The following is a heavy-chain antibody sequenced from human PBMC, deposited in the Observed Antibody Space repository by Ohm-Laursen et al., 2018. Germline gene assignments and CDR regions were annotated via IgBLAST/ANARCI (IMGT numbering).Heavy chain of an antibody. D-gene: IGHD3-10*01. CDR3: TKDGGLSRFGETALDS. Sequence: SLRLSCSASGFTFSSYAMSWVCQAPGQGLERVSGISGSGGSTYYADSVKGRFTASRDNSKNTLYLQVNSLRAEDTAVYYCTKDGGLSRFGETALDSWGQGTLVTVSS. CDR2: ISGSGGST. J-gene: IGHJ4*02. CDR1: GFTFSSYA. V-gene: IGHV3-23*01.